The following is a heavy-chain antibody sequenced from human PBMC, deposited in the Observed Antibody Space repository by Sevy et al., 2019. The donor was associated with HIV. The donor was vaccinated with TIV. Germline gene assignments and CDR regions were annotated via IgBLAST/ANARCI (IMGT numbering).Heavy chain of an antibody. J-gene: IGHJ4*02. D-gene: IGHD3-22*01. CDR2: VSGSGAGT. V-gene: IGHV3-23*01. CDR3: AKALYYHDSSAYFSHFDS. Sequence: GGSLRLSCSASEFTFSKYAMSWVRQAPGKGLEWVASVSGSGAGTNYADSVRGRFTISRDNSKDTLYLQMTSLRAEDTAVYYCAKALYYHDSSAYFSHFDSWGQGTPVTVSS. CDR1: EFTFSKYA.